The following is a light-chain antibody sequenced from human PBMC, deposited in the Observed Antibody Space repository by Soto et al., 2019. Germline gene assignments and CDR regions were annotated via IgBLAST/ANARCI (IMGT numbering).Light chain of an antibody. CDR3: QQYNDWWT. Sequence: EIVMTQSPATLSVSPGERASLSCRASQSVRSNLAWYQQKPGQAPRLLIYGASTRATGIPATFSGSGSGTQFTLTISSLQSEDFAVYYCQQYNDWWTFGQGTKVDI. CDR2: GAS. J-gene: IGKJ1*01. V-gene: IGKV3D-15*01. CDR1: QSVRSN.